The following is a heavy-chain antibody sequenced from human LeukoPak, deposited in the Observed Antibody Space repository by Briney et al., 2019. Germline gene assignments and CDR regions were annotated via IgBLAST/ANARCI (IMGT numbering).Heavy chain of an antibody. J-gene: IGHJ4*02. Sequence: GGSLRLSCAASGFTFDDYATHWVRQAPGKGLEWVSLISWDGGSTYYADSVKGRFTISRDNSKNSLYLQMNSLRAEDTALYYCAKGRGYCTNGVCPGDFDYWGQGTLVTVSS. D-gene: IGHD2-8*01. CDR1: GFTFDDYA. CDR2: ISWDGGST. V-gene: IGHV3-43D*03. CDR3: AKGRGYCTNGVCPGDFDY.